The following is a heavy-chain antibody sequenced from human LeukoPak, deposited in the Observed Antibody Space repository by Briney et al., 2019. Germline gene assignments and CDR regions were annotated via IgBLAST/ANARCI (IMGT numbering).Heavy chain of an antibody. CDR1: GGSISSYY. J-gene: IGHJ6*02. CDR3: ARTTPYYYGMDV. D-gene: IGHD4-17*01. V-gene: IGHV4-59*01. CDR2: IYYSGGT. Sequence: SETLSLACTVSGGSISSYYWSWIRQPPGKGLEWIGYIYYSGGTNYNPSLKSRVTISVDTSKNQFSLKLSSVTAADTAVYYCARTTPYYYGMDVWGQGTTVTVSS.